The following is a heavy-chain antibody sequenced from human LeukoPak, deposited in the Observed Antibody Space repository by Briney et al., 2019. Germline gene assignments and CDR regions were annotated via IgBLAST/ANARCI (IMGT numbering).Heavy chain of an antibody. J-gene: IGHJ5*02. CDR3: ARGRSAAAGTFEFDP. D-gene: IGHD6-13*01. V-gene: IGHV4-34*01. CDR2: INHSGST. Sequence: SETLSLTCTVSGGSISSYYWSWIRQPPGKGLEWIGEINHSGSTNYNPSLKSRVTISVDTSKNQFSLKLSSVTAADTAVYYCARGRSAAAGTFEFDPWGQGTLVTVSS. CDR1: GGSISSYY.